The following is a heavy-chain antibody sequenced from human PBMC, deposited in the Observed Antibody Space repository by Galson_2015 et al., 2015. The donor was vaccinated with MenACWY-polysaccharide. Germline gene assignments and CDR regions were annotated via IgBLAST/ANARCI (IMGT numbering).Heavy chain of an antibody. V-gene: IGHV3-23*01. CDR2: ISGSGIDI. CDR3: AKSSQWGAVAVGSFDH. CDR1: GFSMTSYA. J-gene: IGHJ4*02. D-gene: IGHD6-13*01. Sequence: SVRLSCAASGFSMTSYAVNWVRQAPGKGLEWVGVISGSGIDIRYADSVKGRFTISRDTSKSTLYLQMDSVRAEDTAKYYCAKSSQWGAVAVGSFDHWGQGTLVTVSS.